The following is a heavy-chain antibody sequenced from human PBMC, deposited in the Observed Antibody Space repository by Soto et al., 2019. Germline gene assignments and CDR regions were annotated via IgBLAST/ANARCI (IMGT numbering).Heavy chain of an antibody. CDR3: AKRVAYSSSSAYFDY. Sequence: GGSLRLSCATSGFTFSSYAMSWVRQAQGKGLEWVSAISGSGGSTDYADSVKGRFTISRDNSKNTLYPQMNSLRAEDTAVYYCAKRVAYSSSSAYFDYWAQGTMVTVSS. J-gene: IGHJ4*02. CDR1: GFTFSSYA. D-gene: IGHD6-6*01. CDR2: ISGSGGST. V-gene: IGHV3-23*01.